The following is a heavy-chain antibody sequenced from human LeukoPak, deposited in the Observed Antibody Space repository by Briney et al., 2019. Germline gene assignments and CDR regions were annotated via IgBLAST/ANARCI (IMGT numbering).Heavy chain of an antibody. CDR2: INWNGGST. V-gene: IGHV3-20*04. J-gene: IGHJ4*02. CDR3: ARDGYSSGWGEVKD. D-gene: IGHD6-19*01. Sequence: GGSLRLSCAASGFTFDDYGMSWVRQAPGKGLEWVSGINWNGGSTGYADSVKGRFTIPRDNSKNTLYLQMNSLRAEDTAIYYCARDGYSSGWGEVKDWGQGTLVTVSS. CDR1: GFTFDDYG.